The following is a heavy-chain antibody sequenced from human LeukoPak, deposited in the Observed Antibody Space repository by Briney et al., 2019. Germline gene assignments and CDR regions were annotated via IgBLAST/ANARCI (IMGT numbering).Heavy chain of an antibody. CDR1: GFTFTNYG. Sequence: GASVKVSCKASGFTFTNYGISWVRLAPGQGLEWMGWISAYNGDTKYTQKFQGRVTMTTDSSTSTAYMELRSLRSDDTAVYYCARDPSNTSGWSIYFDYWGQGTLVTVSS. V-gene: IGHV1-18*01. CDR2: ISAYNGDT. J-gene: IGHJ4*02. D-gene: IGHD6-19*01. CDR3: ARDPSNTSGWSIYFDY.